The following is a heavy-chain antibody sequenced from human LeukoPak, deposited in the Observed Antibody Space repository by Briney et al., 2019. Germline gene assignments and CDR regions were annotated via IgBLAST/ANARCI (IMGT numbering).Heavy chain of an antibody. V-gene: IGHV3-11*01. Sequence: PGGSLRLSCAASGFTFSDYYMSWIRQAAGKGLEWVSYISSSGSTIFYADSVKGRFTISRDNAKNSLYLQMNSLRAEDTAVYYCARFFSVSYDGELSRYGMDVWGQGTTVTVSS. CDR1: GFTFSDYY. CDR2: ISSSGSTI. CDR3: ARFFSVSYDGELSRYGMDV. J-gene: IGHJ6*02. D-gene: IGHD3-10*01.